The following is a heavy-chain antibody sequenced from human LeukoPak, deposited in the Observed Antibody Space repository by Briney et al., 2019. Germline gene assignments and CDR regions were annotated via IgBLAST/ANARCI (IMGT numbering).Heavy chain of an antibody. CDR1: GYTLTSYY. CDR3: ARGGYCSSSSCYFDY. D-gene: IGHD2-2*03. Sequence: GASVKVSCKASGYTLTSYYMHWVRQAPGQRLEWMGISNPSGGSTSYTQKFQGRVTLTRDTSTSTVYMELSSLRSEDTAVYYCARGGYCSSSSCYFDYWGQGTLVTVSS. V-gene: IGHV1-46*01. J-gene: IGHJ4*02. CDR2: SNPSGGST.